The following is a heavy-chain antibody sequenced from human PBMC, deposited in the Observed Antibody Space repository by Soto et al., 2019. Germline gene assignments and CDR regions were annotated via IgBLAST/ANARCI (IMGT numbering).Heavy chain of an antibody. J-gene: IGHJ5*02. CDR1: GFTFSSYA. D-gene: IGHD6-13*01. CDR3: ARDQLRIAAASFDP. CDR2: ISYDGSNK. Sequence: QVQLVESGGGVVQPGRSLRLSCAASGFTFSSYAMDWVRQAPGKGLEWVAVISYDGSNKYYADSVKGRFTISRDNSKNTLYLQMNSLRAEDTAVYYCARDQLRIAAASFDPWGQGTLVTVSS. V-gene: IGHV3-30-3*01.